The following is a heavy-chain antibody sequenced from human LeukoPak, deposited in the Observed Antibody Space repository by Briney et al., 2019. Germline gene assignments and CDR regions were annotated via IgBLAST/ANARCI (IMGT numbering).Heavy chain of an antibody. Sequence: GGSLRLSCAASGFTFDDYAMHWVRQAPGKGLEWVSGISWNSGSIGYADSVKGRFTISRDNAKNSLYLQMNSLRAEDTALYYCAKDISGVAVAGTSHYYYYYGMDVWGQGTTVTVSS. D-gene: IGHD6-19*01. CDR1: GFTFDDYA. CDR2: ISWNSGSI. J-gene: IGHJ6*02. V-gene: IGHV3-9*01. CDR3: AKDISGVAVAGTSHYYYYYGMDV.